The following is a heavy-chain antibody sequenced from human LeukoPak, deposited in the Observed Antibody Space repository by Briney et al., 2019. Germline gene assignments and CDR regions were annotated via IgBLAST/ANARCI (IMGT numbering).Heavy chain of an antibody. CDR1: GYTFTGYY. J-gene: IGHJ4*02. V-gene: IGHV1-2*02. Sequence: ASVKVSCKASGYTFTGYYMHRVRQAPGQGLEWMGWINPNSGGTNYAQKFQGRVTMTRDTSISTAYMELSRLRSDDTAVYYCARGPSKGMVRGVSLDYWGQGTLVTVSS. CDR3: ARGPSKGMVRGVSLDY. CDR2: INPNSGGT. D-gene: IGHD3-10*01.